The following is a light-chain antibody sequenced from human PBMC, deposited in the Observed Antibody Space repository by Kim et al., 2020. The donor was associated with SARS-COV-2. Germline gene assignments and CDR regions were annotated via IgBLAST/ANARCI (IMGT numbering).Light chain of an antibody. CDR3: HQYGSAFT. CDR2: GAS. J-gene: IGKJ3*01. Sequence: LSPGDRATLSWRASQSVSSSYLVWYQQKPGQAPRLLIYGASSRATGIPDRFSGSGSGTDFTLTISRLEPEDFAVYYCHQYGSAFTFGPGTKVDIK. CDR1: QSVSSSY. V-gene: IGKV3-20*01.